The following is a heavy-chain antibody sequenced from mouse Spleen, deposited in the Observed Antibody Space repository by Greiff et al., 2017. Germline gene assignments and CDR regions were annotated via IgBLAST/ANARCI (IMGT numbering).Heavy chain of an antibody. CDR1: GYTFTSYW. V-gene: IGHV1-50*01. D-gene: IGHD1-1*01. CDR3: ARIYGSSFFAY. J-gene: IGHJ3*01. Sequence: QVQLQQPGAELVKPGASVKLSCKASGYTFTSYWMQWVKQRPGQGLEWIGEIDPSDSYTNYNQKFKGKATLTVDTSSSTAYMQLSSLTSEDSAVYYCARIYGSSFFAYWGQGTLVTVSA. CDR2: IDPSDSYT.